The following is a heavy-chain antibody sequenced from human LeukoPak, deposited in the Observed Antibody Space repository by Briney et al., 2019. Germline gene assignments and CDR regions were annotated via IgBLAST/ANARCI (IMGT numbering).Heavy chain of an antibody. CDR1: GGSLSGYY. Sequence: SSETLSLTCAVYGGSLSGYYWGWIRQPPGKGLEWIGSIYYSGSTYYNPSLKSRVTISVDTSKNQFSLKLSSVTAADTAVYYCARPQGTGTIDYWGQGTLVTVSS. CDR2: IYYSGST. J-gene: IGHJ4*02. V-gene: IGHV4-39*01. D-gene: IGHD7-27*01. CDR3: ARPQGTGTIDY.